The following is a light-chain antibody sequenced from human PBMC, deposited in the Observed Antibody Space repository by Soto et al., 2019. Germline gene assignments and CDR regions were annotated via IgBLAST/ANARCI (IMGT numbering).Light chain of an antibody. J-gene: IGKJ4*01. V-gene: IGKV3-11*01. CDR3: QQHINRPLT. CDR2: EAS. CDR1: QTVSSS. Sequence: EIVLTQSPATLSLSPGERATLSCRASQTVSSSLACYQQKPGQAPSLLIYEASNRTTGIPARFSGSGSGAVFTLTISSLEPEDFALYCCQQHINRPLTFGGGTKVEIK.